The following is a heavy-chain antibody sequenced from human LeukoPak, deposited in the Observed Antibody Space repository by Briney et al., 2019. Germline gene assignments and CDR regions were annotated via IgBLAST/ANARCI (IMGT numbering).Heavy chain of an antibody. CDR2: ISVSGDST. J-gene: IGHJ5*02. V-gene: IGHV3-23*01. CDR3: AKAPITVAGRFDP. D-gene: IGHD6-19*01. CDR1: EFIFSNYA. Sequence: GGSLRLSCAASEFIFSNYAMNWVRQAPGKGLEWVSTISVSGDSTYYADSVKDRFTISRDNSKNTLYLQMNDLRAEDTAVYYCAKAPITVAGRFDPWGQGTLVTVPS.